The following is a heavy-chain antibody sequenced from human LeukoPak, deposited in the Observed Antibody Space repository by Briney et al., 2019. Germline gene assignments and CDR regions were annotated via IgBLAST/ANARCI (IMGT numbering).Heavy chain of an antibody. CDR2: ISSSGSAI. D-gene: IGHD3-22*01. Sequence: PGGSLRLSCAASGFTFSSYEMNWVRQAPGKGRGWVSYISSSGSAIYYADSVKGRFTISRDNSKNTLYLQMNSLRAEDTAVYYCAKGYYYDSSGYYYTSTSAFDYWGQGTQVTVSS. CDR3: AKGYYYDSSGYYYTSTSAFDY. CDR1: GFTFSSYE. V-gene: IGHV3-48*03. J-gene: IGHJ4*02.